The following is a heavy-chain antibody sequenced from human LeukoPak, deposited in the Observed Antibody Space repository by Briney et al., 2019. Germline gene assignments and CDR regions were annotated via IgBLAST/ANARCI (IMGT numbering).Heavy chain of an antibody. CDR3: AKVIRGFLVAFDI. D-gene: IGHD3-10*01. Sequence: GGSLRLSCAASGFTFSSYAMTWVRQAPGKGLEWVSSVHSSDDNTNYVDSVKGRFTISRDNSKNTLYLQMNSLRVDDTAVYYCAKVIRGFLVAFDIWGQGTMVTVSS. CDR1: GFTFSSYA. CDR2: VHSSDDNT. V-gene: IGHV3-23*05. J-gene: IGHJ3*02.